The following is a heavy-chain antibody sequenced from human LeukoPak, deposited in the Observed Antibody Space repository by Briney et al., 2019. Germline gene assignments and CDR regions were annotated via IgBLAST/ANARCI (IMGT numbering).Heavy chain of an antibody. V-gene: IGHV3-30*02. CDR2: IRYDGSNK. D-gene: IGHD3-22*01. Sequence: GGSLRLSCAASGFTFSSYGMHWVRQAPGKGLEWVAFIRYDGSNKYYADSVKGRFTISRDNSKNTLYLQMNSLRAEDTAVYYCAREGGRLTYYYDSSGYQEWGQGTLVTVSS. CDR1: GFTFSSYG. CDR3: AREGGRLTYYYDSSGYQE. J-gene: IGHJ4*02.